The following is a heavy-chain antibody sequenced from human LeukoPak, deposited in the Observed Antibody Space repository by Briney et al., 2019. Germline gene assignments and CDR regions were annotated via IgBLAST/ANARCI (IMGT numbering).Heavy chain of an antibody. CDR1: GDSVSSNSAA. J-gene: IGHJ4*02. D-gene: IGHD3-22*01. CDR2: TYYRSKWYN. Sequence: SQTLSLTCAISGDSVSSNSAAWNWIRQSPSRGLEWQGRTYYRSKWYNDYAVSVKSRITINPDTSKNQFALQLNSVTPEDTAVYYCARAARPFSDSRCFDYWGQGTLATVSS. V-gene: IGHV6-1*01. CDR3: ARAARPFSDSRCFDY.